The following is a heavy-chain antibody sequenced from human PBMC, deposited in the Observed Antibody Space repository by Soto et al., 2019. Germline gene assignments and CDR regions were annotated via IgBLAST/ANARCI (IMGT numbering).Heavy chain of an antibody. CDR2: ISGSGGST. CDR3: AKATLGYCSSTSCYGHYYYYMDV. V-gene: IGHV3-23*01. Sequence: GGSLRLSCAASGFTFSSYAMSWVRQAPGKGLEWVSAISGSGGSTYYADSVKGRFTISRDNSKNTLYPQMNSLRAEDTAVYYCAKATLGYCSSTSCYGHYYYYMDVWGKGTTVTVSS. D-gene: IGHD2-2*01. CDR1: GFTFSSYA. J-gene: IGHJ6*03.